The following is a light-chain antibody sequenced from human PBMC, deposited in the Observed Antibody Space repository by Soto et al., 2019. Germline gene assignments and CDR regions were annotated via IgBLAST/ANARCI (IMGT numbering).Light chain of an antibody. J-gene: IGLJ1*01. CDR3: QVWASTAEFFV. CDR2: DDR. Sequence: SYELTQAPSVSVAPGQRARITCAGNKLADKSVHWYQQKPGQAPGLVVYDDRDRPSGVPERFSGTNSDNVAALTIFRVEAGDEADYYCQVWASTAEFFVFGSGTKLTVL. V-gene: IGLV3-21*02. CDR1: KLADKS.